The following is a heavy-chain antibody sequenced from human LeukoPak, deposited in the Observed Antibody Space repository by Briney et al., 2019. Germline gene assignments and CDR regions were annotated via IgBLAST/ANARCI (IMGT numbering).Heavy chain of an antibody. Sequence: ASVKVSCKASGYTFTGYYMHWVRQAPGQGLEWMGWMNPNSGNTGYAQKFQGRVTITRNTSISTAYMELSSLRSEDTAVYYCARGGHSSSWYILDYWGQGTLVTVSS. D-gene: IGHD6-13*01. V-gene: IGHV1-8*03. CDR3: ARGGHSSSWYILDY. CDR2: MNPNSGNT. CDR1: GYTFTGYY. J-gene: IGHJ4*02.